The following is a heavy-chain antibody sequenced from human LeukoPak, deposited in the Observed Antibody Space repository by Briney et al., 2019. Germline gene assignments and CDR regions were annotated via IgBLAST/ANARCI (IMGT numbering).Heavy chain of an antibody. J-gene: IGHJ4*02. D-gene: IGHD6-6*01. CDR1: GFTFDDYA. V-gene: IGHV3-9*01. CDR2: ISWNSGSI. Sequence: PGRSLRLSCAASGFTFDDYAMHWVRQAPGKGLEWVSGISWNSGSIGYADSVKGRFTISRDNAKNSLYLQMNSLRAEDTAVYYCARDSSSHFDYWGQGTLVTVSS. CDR3: ARDSSSHFDY.